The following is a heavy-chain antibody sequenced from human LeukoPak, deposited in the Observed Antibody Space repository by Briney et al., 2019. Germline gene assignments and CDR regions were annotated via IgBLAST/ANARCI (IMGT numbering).Heavy chain of an antibody. J-gene: IGHJ4*02. CDR3: ARDHGYSSSL. CDR1: GFTFSSYE. Sequence: GGSLRLSCVASGFTFSSYEMNWVRQAPGKGLEWVSYISSSASTIYYADSVKGRFTISRDNAKNSLYLQMNSLRAEDTAVYYCARDHGYSSSLWGQGTLVTVSS. CDR2: ISSSASTI. V-gene: IGHV3-48*03. D-gene: IGHD6-13*01.